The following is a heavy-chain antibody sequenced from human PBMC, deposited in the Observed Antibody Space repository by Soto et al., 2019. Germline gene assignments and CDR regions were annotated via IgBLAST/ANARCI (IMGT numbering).Heavy chain of an antibody. CDR3: ARERGYCSGGSCYFDY. D-gene: IGHD2-15*01. CDR1: GGTFSSYA. Sequence: VASVKVSCKASGGTFSSYAISWVRQAPGQGLEWMGGIIPIFGTANYAQKFQGRVTITADESTSTAYMELSSLRSEDTAVYYCARERGYCSGGSCYFDYWGQGTLVTVSS. V-gene: IGHV1-69*13. CDR2: IIPIFGTA. J-gene: IGHJ4*02.